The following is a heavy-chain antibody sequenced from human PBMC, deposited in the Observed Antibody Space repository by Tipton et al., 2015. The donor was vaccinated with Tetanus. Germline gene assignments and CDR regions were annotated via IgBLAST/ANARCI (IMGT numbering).Heavy chain of an antibody. D-gene: IGHD2-15*01. J-gene: IGHJ4*02. Sequence: SLRLSCAASGFIFSSYGIHWVRQAPGKGLEWVAVSWCDGTDQYYADSVKGRFTLSRDNSKNTLYLQMNSLRAEDTALYYCAREGDCSGGSCFSGDFDNWGQGTQVTVSS. CDR2: SWCDGTDQ. CDR3: AREGDCSGGSCFSGDFDN. V-gene: IGHV3-33*01. CDR1: GFIFSSYG.